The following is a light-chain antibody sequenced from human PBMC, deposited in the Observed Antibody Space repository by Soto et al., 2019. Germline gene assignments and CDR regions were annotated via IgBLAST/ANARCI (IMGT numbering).Light chain of an antibody. J-gene: IGKJ2*03. CDR3: QQSYSTLQG. CDR2: AAS. V-gene: IGKV1-39*01. Sequence: DIQMTQSPSSLSASVGDRVTITCRASQSISSYVNWYQQKPGKAPKLLIYAASSLESGVPSRFSGSGSGTDFTLTISSLQPEDFATYYCQQSYSTLQGFGQGTKLEIK. CDR1: QSISSY.